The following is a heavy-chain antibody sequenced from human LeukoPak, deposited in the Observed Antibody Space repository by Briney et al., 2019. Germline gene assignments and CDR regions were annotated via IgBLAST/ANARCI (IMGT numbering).Heavy chain of an antibody. CDR2: SKSKTDGETT. D-gene: IGHD3-10*01. V-gene: IGHV3-15*01. CDR1: GVTFTNAW. CDR3: TTDLGTYYHGSQRLIPIDY. J-gene: IGHJ4*02. Sequence: GGSLRLSCVDSGVTFTNAWMSWVRQAPGKGLEWIGRSKSKTDGETTNYAEPVRGRFTISRDDSKSAVYLQMNSLKIEDTAVYYCTTDLGTYYHGSQRLIPIDYWGQGTLVTVS.